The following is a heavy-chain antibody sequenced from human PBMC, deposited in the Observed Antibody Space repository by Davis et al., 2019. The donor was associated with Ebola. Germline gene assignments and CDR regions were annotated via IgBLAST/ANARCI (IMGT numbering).Heavy chain of an antibody. CDR1: GGSFIGYY. J-gene: IGHJ4*02. CDR2: IDHSGST. Sequence: SETLSLTCAVYGGSFIGYYWSWIRQPPGKGLEWIGEIDHSGSTNYNPSLKSRLIISIDTSKNQFSLQLNSVTAADTAVYYCARGDLGGKQLVYWGQGTLVTVSS. V-gene: IGHV4-34*01. D-gene: IGHD6-13*01. CDR3: ARGDLGGKQLVY.